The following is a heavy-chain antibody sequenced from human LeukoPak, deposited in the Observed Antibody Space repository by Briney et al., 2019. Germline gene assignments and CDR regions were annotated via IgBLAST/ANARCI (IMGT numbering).Heavy chain of an antibody. CDR1: GGSIDTYH. V-gene: IGHV4-59*01. CDR3: ARGHPPNLDV. Sequence: SETLSLTCTVSGGSIDTYHWSWIRQPPGKGLDWIGYIHYNGNTNNNPSLNSRVTISIAPSNNQFSLRLSSMTAADTAVYYCARGHPPNLDVWGQGTTVTVSS. CDR2: IHYNGNT. J-gene: IGHJ6*02.